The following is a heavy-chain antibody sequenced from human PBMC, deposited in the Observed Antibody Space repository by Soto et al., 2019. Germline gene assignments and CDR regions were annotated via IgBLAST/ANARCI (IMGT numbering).Heavy chain of an antibody. Sequence: GGSLRLSCAASGFTFSSYAMHWVRQAPGKGLEWVAVISYDGSNKYYADSVKGRFTISGDNSKNTLYLQMNSLRAEDTAVYYCARGAPLEYSSSSADFDYWGQGTLVTVSS. D-gene: IGHD6-6*01. J-gene: IGHJ4*02. CDR3: ARGAPLEYSSSSADFDY. CDR1: GFTFSSYA. V-gene: IGHV3-30-3*01. CDR2: ISYDGSNK.